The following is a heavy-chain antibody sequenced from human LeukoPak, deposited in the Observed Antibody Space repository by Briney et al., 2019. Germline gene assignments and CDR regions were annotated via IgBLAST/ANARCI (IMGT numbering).Heavy chain of an antibody. J-gene: IGHJ4*02. V-gene: IGHV3-48*01. Sequence: PGGSLRLSCAASGFTFSSYAMNWVRQAPGKGLEWVSYISSSDNTIYYANSVKGRFTISRDNAKNSLYLQMNSLRVEDTAVYYCARAAQVTGRPNLGGHFDYWGQGTLVTVSS. CDR2: ISSSDNTI. CDR1: GFTFSSYA. CDR3: ARAAQVTGRPNLGGHFDY. D-gene: IGHD6-6*01.